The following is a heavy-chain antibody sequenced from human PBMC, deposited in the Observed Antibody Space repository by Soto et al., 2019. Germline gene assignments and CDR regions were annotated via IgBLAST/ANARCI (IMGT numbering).Heavy chain of an antibody. Sequence: SETLSLTCTVSGGSISSGDYYWSWIRQPPGKGLEWIGYIYYSGSTYYNPSLKGRVTISVDTSKNQFSLKLSSVTAADTAVYYCARADITMVRGAPDYWGQGXLVTVYS. J-gene: IGHJ4*02. D-gene: IGHD3-10*01. CDR1: GGSISSGDYY. CDR2: IYYSGST. V-gene: IGHV4-30-4*01. CDR3: ARADITMVRGAPDY.